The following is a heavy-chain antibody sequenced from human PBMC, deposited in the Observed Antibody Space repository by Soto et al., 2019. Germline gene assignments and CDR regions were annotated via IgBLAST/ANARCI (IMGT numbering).Heavy chain of an antibody. J-gene: IGHJ6*02. CDR1: GGSISSSSYY. Sequence: PSETLSLTCTVSGGSISSSSYYWGWIRQPPGKGLEWIGSIYYSGSTYYNPSLKSRVTISVDTSKNQFSLKLSSVTAADTAVYYCARRPIAAAAYYYYCGMDVWGQGTTVTVSS. V-gene: IGHV4-39*01. D-gene: IGHD6-13*01. CDR2: IYYSGST. CDR3: ARRPIAAAAYYYYCGMDV.